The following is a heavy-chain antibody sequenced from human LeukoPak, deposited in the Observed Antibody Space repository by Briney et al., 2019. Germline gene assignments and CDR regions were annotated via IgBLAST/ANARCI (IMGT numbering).Heavy chain of an antibody. CDR2: INPNSGGT. Sequence: GASVKVSCKASGGTFSSYAISWVRQAPGQGLEWMGWINPNSGGTNYAQKFQGRVTMTRDTSISTAYMEVSSLRSDDTAVYYCARSAVFYMDVWGKGTTVTVSS. J-gene: IGHJ6*03. V-gene: IGHV1-2*02. D-gene: IGHD6-19*01. CDR3: ARSAVFYMDV. CDR1: GGTFSSYA.